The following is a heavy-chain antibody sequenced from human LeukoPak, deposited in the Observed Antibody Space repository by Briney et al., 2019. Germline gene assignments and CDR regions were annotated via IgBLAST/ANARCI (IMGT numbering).Heavy chain of an antibody. CDR2: IYYSGST. J-gene: IGHJ5*02. Sequence: SETLSLTCTVSGGSISFYYWSWIRQPPGKGLECIGYIYYSGSTNYNPSLRSRVTISVDTSKNQFSLKLSSVTAADTAVYYCARGSGYQNNWFDPWGQGTLVTVSP. D-gene: IGHD3-22*01. V-gene: IGHV4-59*01. CDR1: GGSISFYY. CDR3: ARGSGYQNNWFDP.